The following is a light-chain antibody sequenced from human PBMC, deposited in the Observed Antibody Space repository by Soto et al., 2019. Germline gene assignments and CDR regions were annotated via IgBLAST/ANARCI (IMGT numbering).Light chain of an antibody. Sequence: EIVLTQSPATLSLSPGERATLSCRASQSVSSYLAWYQQKPGQAPRLLIYDASNRATGIPARFSGSGSGTDFTLTISSLEAEDFADYYSQQRSNWPPTFGQGTKVEIK. J-gene: IGKJ1*01. CDR3: QQRSNWPPT. CDR1: QSVSSY. CDR2: DAS. V-gene: IGKV3-11*01.